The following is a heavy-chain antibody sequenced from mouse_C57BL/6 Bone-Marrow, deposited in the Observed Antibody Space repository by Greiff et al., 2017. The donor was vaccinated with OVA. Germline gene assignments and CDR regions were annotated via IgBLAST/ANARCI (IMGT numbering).Heavy chain of an antibody. CDR2: IWRGGST. Sequence: QVQLKESGPGLVQPSQRLSITCTVSGFSLTSYGVHWVRQSPGKGLEWLGVIWRGGSTDYNAAFMSRLSITKDNSKSRVFFKMNSLQADDAAICYCAKTGMGRRAMGYWGQGATVTVSS. V-gene: IGHV2-5*01. CDR1: GFSLTSYG. D-gene: IGHD2-10*02. CDR3: AKTGMGRRAMGY. J-gene: IGHJ4*01.